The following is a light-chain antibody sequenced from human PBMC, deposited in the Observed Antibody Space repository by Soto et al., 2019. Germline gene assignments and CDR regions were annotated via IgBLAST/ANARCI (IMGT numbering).Light chain of an antibody. V-gene: IGLV2-23*02. CDR2: EVK. Sequence: QSVLTQPASVSGSPGQSITISCTGTNSDIGNYNFVSWYQQHPGKAPKLMISEVKKRPSGVSNRFSGSKSGNTASLTISGLQTEDEADYYCCSFAGGHTWVFGGGTKLTVL. CDR3: CSFAGGHTWV. J-gene: IGLJ3*02. CDR1: NSDIGNYNF.